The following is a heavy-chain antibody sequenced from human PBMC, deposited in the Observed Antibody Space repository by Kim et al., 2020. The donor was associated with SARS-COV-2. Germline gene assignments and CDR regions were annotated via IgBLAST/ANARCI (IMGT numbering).Heavy chain of an antibody. Sequence: SETLSLTCTVSGGSISSSSYYWGWIRQPPGKGLEWIGSIYYSGSTYYNPSLKSRVTISVDTSKNQFSLKLSSVTAADTAVYYCARRRWELPLDYWGQGT. D-gene: IGHD1-26*01. V-gene: IGHV4-39*01. CDR3: ARRRWELPLDY. CDR2: IYYSGST. J-gene: IGHJ4*02. CDR1: GGSISSSSYY.